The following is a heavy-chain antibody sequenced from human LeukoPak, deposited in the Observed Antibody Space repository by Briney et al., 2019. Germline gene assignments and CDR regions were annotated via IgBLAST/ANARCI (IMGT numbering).Heavy chain of an antibody. Sequence: GGSLRLSCAASGFTVSSNYMSWVRQAPGKGLEWVSVIYSGGSTYYADSVKGRFTISRDNSKNTLHLQMNSLRAEDTAVYYCASLSRIAAPGPYYFDYWGQGTLVTVSS. J-gene: IGHJ4*02. V-gene: IGHV3-66*01. D-gene: IGHD6-13*01. CDR2: IYSGGST. CDR3: ASLSRIAAPGPYYFDY. CDR1: GFTVSSNY.